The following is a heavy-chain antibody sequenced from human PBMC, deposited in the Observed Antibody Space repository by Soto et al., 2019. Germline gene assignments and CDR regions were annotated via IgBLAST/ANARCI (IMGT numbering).Heavy chain of an antibody. CDR2: SRDKVHSHTT. CDR1: GFTFSDHY. J-gene: IGHJ4*02. Sequence: EVQLAESGGGLVQPGGSLRLSCAASGFTFSDHYMDWVRQAPGKGLEWVGRSRDKVHSHTTEYAASVKGRFTISRGDSENSLYLQMNSLKTVATAVYYCAIGVVSTGYFDYWGQGTLVTVSS. CDR3: AIGVVSTGYFDY. D-gene: IGHD5-12*01. V-gene: IGHV3-72*01.